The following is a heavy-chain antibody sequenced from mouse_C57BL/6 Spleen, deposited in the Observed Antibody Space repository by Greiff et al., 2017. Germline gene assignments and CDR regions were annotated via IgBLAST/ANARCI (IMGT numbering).Heavy chain of an antibody. J-gene: IGHJ2*01. V-gene: IGHV14-3*01. CDR1: GFTFTDTY. CDR2: IDPATGGT. Sequence: EVQLQQSVAELVRPGASVKLSCTASGFTFTDTYMHWVKQRPVHGLEWIGSIDPATGGTAYAPKFPGKATLTADKSSNTAYLQLRSLTSEDSAIYCGAHLDDWGTGTTLTVSS. CDR3: AHLDD.